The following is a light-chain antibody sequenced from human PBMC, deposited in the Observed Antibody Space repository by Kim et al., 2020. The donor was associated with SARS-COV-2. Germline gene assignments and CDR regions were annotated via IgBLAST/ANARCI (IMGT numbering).Light chain of an antibody. CDR2: AAS. V-gene: IGKV1-6*01. Sequence: AIQMTQSPSSLSASVGDRVTISCRASQDIRNDLGWYQQKPGKAPKFLIYAASTLQSGVPSRFSGSGFGTDFTLIISSLQPEDFATYYCLQDYSFPWTFGQGTKVDIK. J-gene: IGKJ1*01. CDR1: QDIRND. CDR3: LQDYSFPWT.